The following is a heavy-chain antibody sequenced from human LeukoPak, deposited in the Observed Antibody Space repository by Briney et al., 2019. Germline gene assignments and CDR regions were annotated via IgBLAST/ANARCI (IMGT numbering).Heavy chain of an antibody. D-gene: IGHD3-22*01. CDR3: ARVQGGYYDSSGYYYELYFDY. CDR1: GGSISSYY. Sequence: SETLSLTCTVSGGSISSYYWSWIRQPPGKGLEWIGYIYYSGSTNYNPSLKSRVTISVDTSKNQFSLKLSSVTAADTAVYYCARVQGGYYDSSGYYYELYFDYWGQGTLVTVSS. V-gene: IGHV4-59*01. CDR2: IYYSGST. J-gene: IGHJ4*02.